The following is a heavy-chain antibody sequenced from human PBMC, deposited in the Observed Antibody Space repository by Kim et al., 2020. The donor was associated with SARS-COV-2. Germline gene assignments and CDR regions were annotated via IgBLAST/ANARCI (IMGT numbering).Heavy chain of an antibody. CDR1: GFTFSSYS. J-gene: IGHJ4*02. Sequence: GGSLRLSCAASGFTFSSYSMNWVRQAPGKGLEWVSSISSSSSYIYYADSVKGRFTISRDNAKNSLYLQMNSLRAEDTAVYYCARDLHPWTVSREFYDSSGYPHDYWGQGTLVTVSS. CDR3: ARDLHPWTVSREFYDSSGYPHDY. CDR2: ISSSSSYI. D-gene: IGHD3-22*01. V-gene: IGHV3-21*01.